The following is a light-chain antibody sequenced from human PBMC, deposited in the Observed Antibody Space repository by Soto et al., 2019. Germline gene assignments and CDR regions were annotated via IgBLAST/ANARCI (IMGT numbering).Light chain of an antibody. CDR2: AAS. J-gene: IGKJ4*01. Sequence: DMEMTQSPSSLSASVGDRVTLTCRASQSISNYLNWYQHKPGKVPKLLIYAASSLQSVVPTRFSVSGSGTDFNLTINSLHPEDFSTYYCQQSYGTPLTFGGGTKIEIK. CDR1: QSISNY. CDR3: QQSYGTPLT. V-gene: IGKV1-39*01.